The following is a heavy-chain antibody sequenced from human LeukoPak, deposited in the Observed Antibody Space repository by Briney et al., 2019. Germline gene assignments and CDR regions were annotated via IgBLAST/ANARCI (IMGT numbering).Heavy chain of an antibody. CDR3: ARVVGDYGKGFYP. CDR2: IFTSGIT. Sequence: SETLSLTCTVPGDSLNGYYWGWIRQPAGKGLEWIGRIFTSGITRYSPSLRSRVTMSIDTSKNQFSLKLSSVTAADTAVYYCARVVGDYGKGFYPWGQGTLVTVSS. D-gene: IGHD4-17*01. V-gene: IGHV4-4*07. CDR1: GDSLNGYY. J-gene: IGHJ5*02.